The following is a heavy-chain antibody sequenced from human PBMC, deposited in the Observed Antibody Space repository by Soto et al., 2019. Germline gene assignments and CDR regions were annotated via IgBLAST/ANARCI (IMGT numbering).Heavy chain of an antibody. CDR1: GFTFSSYA. D-gene: IGHD4-17*01. Sequence: GGSLRLSCAASGFTFSSYAMHWVRQAPGKGLEWVAVISYDGSNKYYADSVKGRFTISRDNSKNTLYLQMNSLRAEDTAVYYCARDPGYGDAGYFDYWGQGTLVTVSS. V-gene: IGHV3-30-3*01. J-gene: IGHJ4*02. CDR2: ISYDGSNK. CDR3: ARDPGYGDAGYFDY.